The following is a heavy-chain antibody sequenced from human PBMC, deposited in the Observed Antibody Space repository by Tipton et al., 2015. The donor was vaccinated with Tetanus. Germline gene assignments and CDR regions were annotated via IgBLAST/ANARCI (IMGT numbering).Heavy chain of an antibody. CDR1: GNSMSSSDYY. CDR2: VYNSGGT. CDR3: ARIYDFWSGYYSDH. D-gene: IGHD3-3*01. J-gene: IGHJ4*02. V-gene: IGHV4-39*01. Sequence: TLSLTCTVSGNSMSSSDYYWDWIRQPPGKGLEWIGSVYNSGGTYYNPSLKSRVTISVDTSKNQFSLKLSSVTAADTAVYYCARIYDFWSGYYSDHWGQGTLVTVSS.